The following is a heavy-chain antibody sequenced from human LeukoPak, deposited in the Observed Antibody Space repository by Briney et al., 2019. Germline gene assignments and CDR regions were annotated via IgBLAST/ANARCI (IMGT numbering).Heavy chain of an antibody. CDR3: ANSVRGVIVRGFDY. V-gene: IGHV3-21*01. D-gene: IGHD3-10*02. J-gene: IGHJ4*02. Sequence: GRSLRLSCAASGFTFSSYGMHWVRQAPGKGLEWVSSISASSSYIYYADSVKGRFTISRDNAKNSLYLQMNSLRAEDTAVYYCANSVRGVIVRGFDYWGQGTLVTVSS. CDR2: ISASSSYI. CDR1: GFTFSSYG.